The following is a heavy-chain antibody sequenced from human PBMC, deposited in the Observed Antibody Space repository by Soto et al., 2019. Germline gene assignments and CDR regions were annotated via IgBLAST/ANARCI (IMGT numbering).Heavy chain of an antibody. CDR2: IYYSGSS. Sequence: QVQLQESGPGLVKPSQTLSLTCTVSGGSISSGGYYWSWIRQHPGKGLEWIGYIYYSGSSYYNPSLKSRVTISVDTSKNQFSLKLSSVTAADTAVYYCARFYSSSWIGAFDIWGQGTMVTVSS. CDR3: ARFYSSSWIGAFDI. V-gene: IGHV4-31*03. D-gene: IGHD6-13*01. J-gene: IGHJ3*02. CDR1: GGSISSGGYY.